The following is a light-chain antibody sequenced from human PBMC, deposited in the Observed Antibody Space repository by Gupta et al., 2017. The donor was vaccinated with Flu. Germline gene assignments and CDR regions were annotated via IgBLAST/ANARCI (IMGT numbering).Light chain of an antibody. CDR2: DVS. Sequence: ITISCTGTSSDVGGYEYVSWYQQHPGKAPKLMIYDVSNRPSGVSNRFSGSKSGNTASLTISGLQAEDEAGGYCNSYRSSSTLIVFGGGTKLTVL. J-gene: IGLJ2*01. V-gene: IGLV2-14*03. CDR1: SSDVGGYEY. CDR3: NSYRSSSTLIV.